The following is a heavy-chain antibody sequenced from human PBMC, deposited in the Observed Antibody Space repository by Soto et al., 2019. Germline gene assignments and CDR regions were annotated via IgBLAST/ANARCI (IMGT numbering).Heavy chain of an antibody. CDR3: ARVRDWFDP. D-gene: IGHD3-3*01. CDR2: IDHSGYT. CDR1: GGCFSGYY. J-gene: IGHJ5*02. V-gene: IGHV4-34*01. Sequence: SETLSLTCAVYGGCFSGYYWNWIRQPPGKGLEWIGEIDHSGYTNYNPSLKSRVTISVDTSKNQFSLRLTSVTAAHTAVYYCARVRDWFDPWGQGTLVTVSS.